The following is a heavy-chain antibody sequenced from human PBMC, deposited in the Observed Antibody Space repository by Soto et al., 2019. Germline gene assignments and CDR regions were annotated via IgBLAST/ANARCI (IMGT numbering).Heavy chain of an antibody. CDR1: GYTFTSYG. Sequence: QVQLVQSGAEVKKPGASVKVSCKASGYTFTSYGISWVRQAPGQGLEWMGWISAYNGNTNYAQKLQGRVTMTTDTXTXXAYKELRSRRSDDTAVYYCARDLRYYDILSGGMDVWGQGTTVTVSS. CDR3: ARDLRYYDILSGGMDV. CDR2: ISAYNGNT. V-gene: IGHV1-18*01. D-gene: IGHD3-9*01. J-gene: IGHJ6*02.